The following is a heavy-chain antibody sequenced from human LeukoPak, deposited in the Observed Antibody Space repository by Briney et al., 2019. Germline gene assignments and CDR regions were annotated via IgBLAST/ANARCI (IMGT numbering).Heavy chain of an antibody. CDR3: ARWALRNYYDSSGYYESGEAFDI. J-gene: IGHJ3*02. V-gene: IGHV1-69*13. Sequence: ASVTVSCTASGYTFTSYYMHWVRQAPGQGLEWMGGIIPIFGTANYAQKFQGRVTITADESTSTAYMELSSLRSEDTAVYYCARWALRNYYDSSGYYESGEAFDIWGQGTMVTVSS. D-gene: IGHD3-22*01. CDR2: IIPIFGTA. CDR1: GYTFTSYY.